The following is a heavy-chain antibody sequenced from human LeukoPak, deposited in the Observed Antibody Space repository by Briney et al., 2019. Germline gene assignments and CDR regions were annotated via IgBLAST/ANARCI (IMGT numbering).Heavy chain of an antibody. CDR1: GGSISSYY. CDR2: IYTTGST. D-gene: IGHD2-21*01. V-gene: IGHV4-4*07. J-gene: IGHJ4*02. CDR3: AKGRGGDSRTFDY. Sequence: SEALSLTCTVSGGSISSYYWSWIRQPAGKGLEWIGRIYTTGSTKYNPSLQSRITMSVDTSKNQFSLNLNSVTAADTAVYYCAKGRGGDSRTFDYWGQGTLVTVSS.